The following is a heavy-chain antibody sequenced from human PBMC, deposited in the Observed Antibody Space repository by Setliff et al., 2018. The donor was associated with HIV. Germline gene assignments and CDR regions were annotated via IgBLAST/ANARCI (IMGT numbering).Heavy chain of an antibody. Sequence: SVKVSCKTSGGTFRMFAISWVRQAPGQGLEWMGGTLPMFGKTDYAQKLQGRVTITANTSINTAYMELSSLRYDDTAIYYCARSPDPYSGTTDYWGQGTLVTVSS. D-gene: IGHD1-26*01. J-gene: IGHJ4*02. CDR1: GGTFRMFA. CDR2: TLPMFGKT. V-gene: IGHV1-69*06. CDR3: ARSPDPYSGTTDY.